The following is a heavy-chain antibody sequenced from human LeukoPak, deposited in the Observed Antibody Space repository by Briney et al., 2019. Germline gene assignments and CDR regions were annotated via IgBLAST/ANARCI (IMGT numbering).Heavy chain of an antibody. CDR1: GFTFSSYW. D-gene: IGHD3-10*02. V-gene: IGHV3-74*01. J-gene: IGHJ6*04. CDR2: IDNDGGST. CDR3: AELGITMIGGV. Sequence: GGSLRLSCAASGFTFSSYWIHWVRQPPGKGLMWVSRIDNDGGSTIYADSVKGRFTISRDNAKNTLYLQMNSLRAEDTAVYYCAELGITMIGGVWGKGTTVTISS.